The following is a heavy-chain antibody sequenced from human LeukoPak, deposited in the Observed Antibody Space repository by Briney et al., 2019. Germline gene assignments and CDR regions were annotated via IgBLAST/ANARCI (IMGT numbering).Heavy chain of an antibody. J-gene: IGHJ4*02. CDR2: IGTAGNYI. V-gene: IGHV3-21*01. D-gene: IGHD2-2*01. CDR3: ATNLFCASASCL. CDR1: GYTFSSYT. Sequence: GGSLRLSCAASGYTFSSYTMNWVRQAPGKGLEWLSSIGTAGNYIFYADSVQGRFTISRDNANDSLYIEMKSLRVEDTATYYCATNLFCASASCLWGQGTLVTVSS.